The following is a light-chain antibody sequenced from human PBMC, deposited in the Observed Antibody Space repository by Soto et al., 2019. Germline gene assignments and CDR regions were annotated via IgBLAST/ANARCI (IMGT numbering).Light chain of an antibody. V-gene: IGLV2-14*03. J-gene: IGLJ2*01. Sequence: QSALTQPASVSGSPGQSITISCTGTYSDVGAYSYVSWYQHHPGKVPRLIIHDVTDRPSGVSDRFSGSKSGDTASLTISGLLAEDEAHYYWSSYTTSSRVVFGGGTKLTVL. CDR1: YSDVGAYSY. CDR3: SSYTTSSRVV. CDR2: DVT.